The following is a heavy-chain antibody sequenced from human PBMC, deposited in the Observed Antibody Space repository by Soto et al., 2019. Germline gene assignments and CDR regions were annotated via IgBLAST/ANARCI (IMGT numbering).Heavy chain of an antibody. Sequence: GGSLRLSCAASEFTFTTYWMNWVRQAPGKGLEWVANIKQDGSERYYADFVKGRFTISRDNAKNSLFLQMSRLRAEDSAEYYCATVTTWKFYYYYMDVWGKGTTVTVSS. D-gene: IGHD4-17*01. CDR1: EFTFTTYW. J-gene: IGHJ6*03. V-gene: IGHV3-7*01. CDR2: IKQDGSER. CDR3: ATVTTWKFYYYYMDV.